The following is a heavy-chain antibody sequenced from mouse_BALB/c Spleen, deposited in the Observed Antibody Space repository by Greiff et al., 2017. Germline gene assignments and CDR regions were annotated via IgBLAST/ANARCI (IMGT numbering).Heavy chain of an antibody. CDR1: GYAFSSYW. Sequence: QVQLQQSGAELVRPGSSVKISCKASGYAFSSYWMNWVKQRPGQGLEWIGQIYPGDGDTNYNGKFKGKATLTADKSSSTAYMQLSSLTSEDSAVYFCASGYYGDYYAMDYWGQGTSVTVSS. J-gene: IGHJ4*01. CDR2: IYPGDGDT. CDR3: ASGYYGDYYAMDY. D-gene: IGHD1-1*01. V-gene: IGHV1-80*01.